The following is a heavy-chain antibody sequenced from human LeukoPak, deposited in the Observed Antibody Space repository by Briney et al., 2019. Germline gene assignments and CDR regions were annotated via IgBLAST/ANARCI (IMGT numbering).Heavy chain of an antibody. J-gene: IGHJ4*02. V-gene: IGHV4-59*08. D-gene: IGHD6-19*01. CDR1: GGSISSDY. Sequence: SETLSLTCTVSGGSISSDYWSWMRQPPGKGLEWIGYIYYSGSTNYNPSLKSRVTISVDTSKNQFSLKLSSVTAADTAVYYCARHEKSSGWYYDYWGQGTLVTVSS. CDR3: ARHEKSSGWYYDY. CDR2: IYYSGST.